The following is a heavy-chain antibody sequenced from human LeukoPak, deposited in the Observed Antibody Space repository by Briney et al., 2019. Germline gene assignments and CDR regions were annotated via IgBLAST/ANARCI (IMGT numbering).Heavy chain of an antibody. J-gene: IGHJ4*02. V-gene: IGHV4-34*01. D-gene: IGHD6-19*01. Sequence: PSETLSLTCAVYGGSFSGYYWSWIRQPPGKGLEWIGEINHSGSTNYNPSLKSRVTISVDTSKNQFSLKLSSVTAADTAVYYCARGLRNSGWYSGLDYWGQGTLVTVSS. CDR1: GGSFSGYY. CDR3: ARGLRNSGWYSGLDY. CDR2: INHSGST.